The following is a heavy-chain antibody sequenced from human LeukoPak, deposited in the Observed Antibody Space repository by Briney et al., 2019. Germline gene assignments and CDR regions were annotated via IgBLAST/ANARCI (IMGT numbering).Heavy chain of an antibody. D-gene: IGHD6-19*01. J-gene: IGHJ4*02. Sequence: KPSETLSLTCTVSGGSISSYYWSWIRQPPGKGLEWIAYMHDSGTTKYNPSLKSRVTISVDTFKNHFSLKLNSVAAADTAVYFCARRFNSGWGSFDYWGPGILVTVSS. CDR1: GGSISSYY. CDR3: ARRFNSGWGSFDY. V-gene: IGHV4-59*08. CDR2: MHDSGTT.